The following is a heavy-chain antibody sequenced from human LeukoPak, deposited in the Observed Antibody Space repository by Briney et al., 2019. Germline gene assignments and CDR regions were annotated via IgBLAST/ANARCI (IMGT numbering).Heavy chain of an antibody. J-gene: IGHJ4*02. D-gene: IGHD3-22*01. CDR3: AKDGYDGSGAYIDY. CDR1: GFTLSTYG. Sequence: GGSLRLSCAASGFTLSTYGMHWVRQAPGKGLEWVAFIGYDGSNKWYAGSVKGRFTISRDNSKNTLYLQMNSLRAEDTAVYNCAKDGYDGSGAYIDYWGQGTLVTVSS. V-gene: IGHV3-30*02. CDR2: IGYDGSNK.